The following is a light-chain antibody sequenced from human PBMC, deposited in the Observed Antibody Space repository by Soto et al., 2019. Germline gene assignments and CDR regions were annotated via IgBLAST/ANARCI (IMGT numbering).Light chain of an antibody. J-gene: IGKJ4*01. V-gene: IGKV3-20*01. CDR1: QSISRN. Sequence: IVMTQSPATLSVSPGERATLSCRASQSISRNLAWYQQKPGQTPKVLIYRASSRATGIPDRFSGSGSGTDFTLTISRLEPEDFAVYYCQQYGSSPLTFGGGTKVEIK. CDR3: QQYGSSPLT. CDR2: RAS.